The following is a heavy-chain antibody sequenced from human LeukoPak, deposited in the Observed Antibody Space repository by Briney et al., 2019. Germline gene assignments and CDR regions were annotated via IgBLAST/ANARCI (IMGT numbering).Heavy chain of an antibody. CDR2: INHSGST. CDR3: ARGLDGRLRYYYYYGMDV. Sequence: SETLSLTCTVSGGSISSYYWSWIRQPPGKGLEWIGEINHSGSTNYNPSLKSRVTISVDTSKNQFSLKLSSVTAADTAVYYCARGLDGRLRYYYYYGMDVWGQGTTVTVSS. CDR1: GGSISSYY. V-gene: IGHV4-34*01. J-gene: IGHJ6*02. D-gene: IGHD5-24*01.